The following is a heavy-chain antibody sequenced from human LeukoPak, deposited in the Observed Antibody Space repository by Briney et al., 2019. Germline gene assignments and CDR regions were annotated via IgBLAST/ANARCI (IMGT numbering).Heavy chain of an antibody. CDR1: GFTFSSYA. V-gene: IGHV3-23*01. J-gene: IGHJ4*02. D-gene: IGHD3-22*01. CDR3: AKDILGLYDSSGQS. CDR2: ISGSGGST. Sequence: GGSLRLSCAASGFTFSSYAMTWVRQAPGKGLEWVSAISGSGGSTYYADSVKGRFTISRDNSKNTLYLQMNSLRAEDTAVYYCAKDILGLYDSSGQSWGQGTLVTVSS.